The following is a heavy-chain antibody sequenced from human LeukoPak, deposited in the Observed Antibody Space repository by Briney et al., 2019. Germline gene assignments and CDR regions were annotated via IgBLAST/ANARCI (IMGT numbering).Heavy chain of an antibody. CDR2: ISGSGGST. J-gene: IGHJ4*02. Sequence: GSLRLSCAASGFTFSSSSISWVRQAPGKGLEWVPAISGSGGSTYYADSVKGRFTISRDNSKNTLYLQMNSLRAEDTAVYYCAKDGRGSSYFDYWGQGTLVTVSS. V-gene: IGHV3-23*01. D-gene: IGHD3-16*02. CDR3: AKDGRGSSYFDY. CDR1: GFTFSSSS.